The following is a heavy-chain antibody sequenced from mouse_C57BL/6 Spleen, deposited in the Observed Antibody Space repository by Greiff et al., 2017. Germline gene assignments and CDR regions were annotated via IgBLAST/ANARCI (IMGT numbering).Heavy chain of an antibody. J-gene: IGHJ3*01. Sequence: EVQVVESVAELVRPGASVKLSCTASGYNITNTYMHWVKQRPEQGLEWIGRIDPANGNTKYAPKFQGKATITADTSSNTAYLQLRSLTSEDAAIYYGASPLRGFAYWGQGTLVTVSA. CDR1: GYNITNTY. V-gene: IGHV14-3*01. CDR3: ASPLRGFAY. CDR2: IDPANGNT. D-gene: IGHD6-1*01.